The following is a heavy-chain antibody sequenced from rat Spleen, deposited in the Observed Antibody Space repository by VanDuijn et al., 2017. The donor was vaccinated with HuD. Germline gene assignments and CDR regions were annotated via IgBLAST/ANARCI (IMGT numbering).Heavy chain of an antibody. J-gene: IGHJ2*01. Sequence: EVQLVESDGGLVQPGRSLKLSCAASGFTFSDYYMAWVRQAPTKGLEWVATISYDGSSTYYRDSVKGRFTFSRDNAKSTLYLQLDSLRSEDTATYYCARLYYGYVDYWGQGVMVTVSS. CDR3: ARLYYGYVDY. CDR1: GFTFSDYY. V-gene: IGHV5-29*01. D-gene: IGHD1-7*01. CDR2: ISYDGSST.